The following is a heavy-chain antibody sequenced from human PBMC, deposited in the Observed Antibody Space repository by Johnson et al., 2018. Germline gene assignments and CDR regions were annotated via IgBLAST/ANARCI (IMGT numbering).Heavy chain of an antibody. D-gene: IGHD6-19*01. CDR3: AKSQRGIAVLLATYVQR. CDR1: GFTFNTYA. J-gene: IGHJ1*01. CDR2: ISYDGVNQ. V-gene: IGHV3-30*18. Sequence: QVQLVQSGGIVIQPGRSLRLSCAASGFTFNTYAMHWVRQAPGKGLEWVAVISYDGVNQYYAVSVRGRFTISRDNSKNKLYLQMSSLRAEDTAVVYCAKSQRGIAVLLATYVQRWGQGTLVTVSS.